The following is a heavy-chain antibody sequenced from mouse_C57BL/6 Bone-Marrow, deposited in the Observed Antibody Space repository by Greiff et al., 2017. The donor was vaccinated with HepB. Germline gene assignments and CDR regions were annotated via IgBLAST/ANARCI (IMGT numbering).Heavy chain of an antibody. D-gene: IGHD1-1*01. CDR3: ARHPPVSYGYFDV. CDR2: ISNLAYSI. CDR1: GFTFSDYG. J-gene: IGHJ1*03. V-gene: IGHV5-15*04. Sequence: EVKLVESGGGLVQPGGSLKLSCAASGFTFSDYGMAWVRQAPRKGPEWVAFISNLAYSIYYADTVTGRFTISRENAKNTLYLEMSSLRSEDTAMYYCARHPPVSYGYFDVWGTGTTVTVSS.